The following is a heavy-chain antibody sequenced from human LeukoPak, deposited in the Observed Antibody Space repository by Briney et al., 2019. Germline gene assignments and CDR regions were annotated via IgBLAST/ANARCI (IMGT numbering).Heavy chain of an antibody. CDR1: GGSISSYY. J-gene: IGHJ4*02. CDR2: IYYSGST. D-gene: IGHD3-10*01. Sequence: SETLSLTCTVSGGSISSYYWSWIRQPPGKGLEWIGYIYYSGSTNYNPSLKSRVTISVDTSKNQFSLTLSSVTAADTAVYYCAGKFLWFGEQYYFDYWGQGTLVTVSS. CDR3: AGKFLWFGEQYYFDY. V-gene: IGHV4-59*08.